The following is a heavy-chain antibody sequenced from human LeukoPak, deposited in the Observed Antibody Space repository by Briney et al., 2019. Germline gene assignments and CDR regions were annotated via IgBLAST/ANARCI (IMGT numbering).Heavy chain of an antibody. J-gene: IGHJ4*02. CDR3: TKGMATITY. D-gene: IGHD5-24*01. Sequence: PGGSLRLSCAASGFTFSGSALHWVRQASGKGLEWIGRIKSKTDGGTIDYAAPVNGRFTISRDDSKNTLYLQMNSLKTEDTAVYYCTKGMATITYWGQGTLVTVSS. CDR1: GFTFSGSA. V-gene: IGHV3-15*01. CDR2: IKSKTDGGTI.